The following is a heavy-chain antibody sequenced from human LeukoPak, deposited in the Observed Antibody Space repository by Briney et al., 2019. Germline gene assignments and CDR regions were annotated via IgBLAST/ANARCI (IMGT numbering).Heavy chain of an antibody. CDR2: MKEDGSEK. CDR3: ARDHGGSSAY. Sequence: AGGSLRLSCAVSGFTFSSYWMSWLRQSPGKGLEWVANMKEDGSEKYYVDSVKGRFTISRDNAENSLYLQMNSLRVEDTAVYYCARDHGGSSAYWGQGTLVTVSS. D-gene: IGHD3-16*01. CDR1: GFTFSSYW. J-gene: IGHJ4*02. V-gene: IGHV3-7*01.